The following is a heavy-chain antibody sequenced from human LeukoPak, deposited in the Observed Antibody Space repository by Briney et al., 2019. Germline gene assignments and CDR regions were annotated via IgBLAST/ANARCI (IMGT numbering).Heavy chain of an antibody. CDR2: IYYSGGT. D-gene: IGHD6-13*01. J-gene: IGHJ4*02. Sequence: PSETLSLTCTVSGGSVTSYYCNWVRQPPGRGLEWIGYIYYSGGTNYNPSLESRVSISLDTAKNQFSLKLRSVTAEDTAVYYCATTGATSPSSASWFNIEYWGQGTLVPVSS. CDR1: GGSVTSYY. V-gene: IGHV4-59*08. CDR3: ATTGATSPSSASWFNIEY.